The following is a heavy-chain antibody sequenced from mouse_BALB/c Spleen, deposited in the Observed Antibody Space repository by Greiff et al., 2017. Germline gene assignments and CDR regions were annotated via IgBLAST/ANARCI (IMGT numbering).Heavy chain of an antibody. D-gene: IGHD2-4*01. Sequence: EADGGLVQPKGSLKLSCAASGFTFNTNAMNWVRQAPGKGLEWVARIRSKSNNYATYYADSVKDRFTISRDDSQSMLYLQMNNLKTEDTAMYYCVRGYYDYDAWFAYWGQGTLVTVSA. CDR1: GFTFNTNA. CDR2: IRSKSNNYAT. V-gene: IGHV10S3*01. CDR3: VRGYYDYDAWFAY. J-gene: IGHJ3*01.